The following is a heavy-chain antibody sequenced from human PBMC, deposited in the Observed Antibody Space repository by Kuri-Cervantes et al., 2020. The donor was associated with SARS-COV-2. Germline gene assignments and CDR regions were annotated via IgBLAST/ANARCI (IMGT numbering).Heavy chain of an antibody. CDR2: INPSGGST. CDR3: ARVKYYDFWSGYSDEGAFDY. J-gene: IGHJ4*02. D-gene: IGHD3-3*01. V-gene: IGHV1-46*01. CDR1: GYTFSTYD. Sequence: ASVKVSCKASGYTFSTYDINWVRQASGQGLEWMGWINPSGGSTSYAQKFQGRVTMTRDTSTSTVYMELSSLRSEDTAVYYCARVKYYDFWSGYSDEGAFDYWGQGTLVTVSS.